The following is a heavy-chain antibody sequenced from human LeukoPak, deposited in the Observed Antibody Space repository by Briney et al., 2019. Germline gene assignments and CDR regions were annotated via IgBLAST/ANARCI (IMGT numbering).Heavy chain of an antibody. CDR2: VYHTGST. J-gene: IGHJ6*02. CDR3: ARRGQNYYGLDA. V-gene: IGHV4-59*08. CDR1: VVSICRYY. Sequence: HSQTLSLTCTVSVVSICRYYWSSIRRPPGQGLEWVGYVYHTGSTSNNHSLRRLVTISVDTPENHFSLRLRSVTAADTAMYYCARRGQNYYGLDAWGQGTTATAS. D-gene: IGHD5-12*01.